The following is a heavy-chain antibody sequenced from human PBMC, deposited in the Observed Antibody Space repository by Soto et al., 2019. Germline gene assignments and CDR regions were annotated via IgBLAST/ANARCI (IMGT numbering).Heavy chain of an antibody. CDR2: INPSGGST. D-gene: IGHD3-9*01. V-gene: IGHV1-46*01. CDR3: ARQDQEVTILTLYGMDV. Sequence: ASVKVSCKASGYTFTSYYMHWVRQAPGQGLEWMGIINPSGGSTSYAQKFQGRVTMTRDTSTSTVYMELSSLRSEDTAMYYCARQDQEVTILTLYGMDVWGQGTTVTVSS. J-gene: IGHJ6*02. CDR1: GYTFTSYY.